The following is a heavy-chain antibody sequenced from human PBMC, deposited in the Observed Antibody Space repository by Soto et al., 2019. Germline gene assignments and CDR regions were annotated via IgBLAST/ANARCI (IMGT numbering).Heavy chain of an antibody. J-gene: IGHJ4*02. CDR1: GFTFSSYA. CDR2: ISGSGGST. D-gene: IGHD2-2*01. Sequence: VSLRLSCAASGFTFSSYAMSWVRQAPGKGLEWVSAISGSGGSTYYADSVKGRFTISRDNSKNTLYLQMNSLRAEDTAVYYCAKLRQHCSSTSCYYFDYWGQGTLVTVSS. CDR3: AKLRQHCSSTSCYYFDY. V-gene: IGHV3-23*01.